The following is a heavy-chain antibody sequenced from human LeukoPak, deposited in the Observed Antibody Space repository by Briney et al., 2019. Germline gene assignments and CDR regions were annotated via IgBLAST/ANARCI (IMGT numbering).Heavy chain of an antibody. CDR3: ARGEATTPNWFDP. D-gene: IGHD5-24*01. V-gene: IGHV1-69*05. CDR1: GGTFSSYA. J-gene: IGHJ5*02. Sequence: SVKVSCKASGGTFSSYAISWVRQAPGQGPEWMGGIISIFGTANYARKFQGRVTITTDESTSTAYMELSSLRSEDTAVYYCARGEATTPNWFDPWGQGTLVTVSS. CDR2: IISIFGTA.